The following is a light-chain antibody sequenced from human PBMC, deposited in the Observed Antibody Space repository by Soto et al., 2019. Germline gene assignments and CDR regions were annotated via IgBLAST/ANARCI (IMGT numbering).Light chain of an antibody. J-gene: IGLJ3*02. Sequence: QSVLTQPASVSASAGQSITISCTGTSSDVETYKYVSWYQQRAGKVPKLILYDVTDRPSGISPRFSGSKSGNTASLTIAGLQPEDEADYYGSSYVSKNSLMFGGGTKVTVL. V-gene: IGLV2-14*03. CDR2: DVT. CDR3: SSYVSKNSLM. CDR1: SSDVETYKY.